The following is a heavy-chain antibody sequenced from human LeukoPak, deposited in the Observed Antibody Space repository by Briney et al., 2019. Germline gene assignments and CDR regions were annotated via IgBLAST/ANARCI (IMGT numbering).Heavy chain of an antibody. CDR2: IDSNSRTI. D-gene: IGHD2-15*01. CDR1: GFTFSTYE. J-gene: IGHJ3*02. CDR3: VREYCSGGSCSDAFDI. V-gene: IGHV3-48*03. Sequence: GGSLRLSCAACGFTFSTYEMDWVRQAPGKGLEWISYIDSNSRTIHYADSVRGRFTISRDNAKNSLFLQMNSLRAEDTAVYYCVREYCSGGSCSDAFDIWGQGTMVTVSS.